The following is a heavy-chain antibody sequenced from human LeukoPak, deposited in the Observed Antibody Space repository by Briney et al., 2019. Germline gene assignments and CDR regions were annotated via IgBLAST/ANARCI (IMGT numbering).Heavy chain of an antibody. CDR1: GGSISSSSYY. Sequence: SETLSLTCTVSGGSISSSSYYWGWIRQPPGKGLEWIGSMYSSGRTYYNPSLKSRVTISVDTSKNQFSLKLSSVTAADTAVYYCASRKLGNDYWGQGTLVTVSS. V-gene: IGHV4-39*07. CDR3: ASRKLGNDY. D-gene: IGHD7-27*01. J-gene: IGHJ4*02. CDR2: MYSSGRT.